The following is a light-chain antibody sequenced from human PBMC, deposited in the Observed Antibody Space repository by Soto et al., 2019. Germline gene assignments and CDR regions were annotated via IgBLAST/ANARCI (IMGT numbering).Light chain of an antibody. J-gene: IGLJ1*01. Sequence: QSVLTQPPSASGTPGQRITISCSGSRSNIGTNTVNWYRQLAGTAPKLLIHTDDQRPSGVPDRFSGSKSGTSASLAISGLQSDDEADYFCAAWDDSLNGYVFGTGTKFTVL. V-gene: IGLV1-44*01. CDR1: RSNIGTNT. CDR3: AAWDDSLNGYV. CDR2: TDD.